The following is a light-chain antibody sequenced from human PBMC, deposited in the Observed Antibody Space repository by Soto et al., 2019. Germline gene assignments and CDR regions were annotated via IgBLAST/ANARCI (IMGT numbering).Light chain of an antibody. CDR2: WAS. CDR3: QQHGTSPWT. CDR1: QSVLSSSNNKNY. Sequence: DIVMTQSPDSLAVSLGERATINCKSSQSVLSSSNNKNYLAWYQQKPGQPPKVLIYWASTRESGVPDRFSGSGSGTDFTLTISSLQAEDVAVYYCQQHGTSPWTFGQGTKVEIK. V-gene: IGKV4-1*01. J-gene: IGKJ1*01.